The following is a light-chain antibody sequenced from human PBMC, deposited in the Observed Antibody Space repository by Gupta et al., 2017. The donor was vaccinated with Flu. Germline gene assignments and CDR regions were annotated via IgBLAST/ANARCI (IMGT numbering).Light chain of an antibody. V-gene: IGKV1-16*01. CDR1: QEIKIF. Sequence: RARQEIKIFLAWFQQKPGKPPKSLIYATSQVESGVPSRFSGSGSGPNFTLTISSRQPEEFANYYCQQENSPPNTFGHGTKVDV. CDR3: QQENSPPNT. J-gene: IGKJ3*01. CDR2: ATS.